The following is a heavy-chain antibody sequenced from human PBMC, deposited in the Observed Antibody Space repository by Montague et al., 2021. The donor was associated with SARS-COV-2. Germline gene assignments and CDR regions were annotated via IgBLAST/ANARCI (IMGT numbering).Heavy chain of an antibody. V-gene: IGHV4-59*13. J-gene: IGHJ4*02. D-gene: IGHD1-26*01. CDR3: ARTTELQPFDF. Sequence: SETLSLTCTVSGVSISGYYWSWIRRPPGRGLEWVGYVYYDGPTNYNHPLNSLVSISVDTSKNYFSLRLRSVTTADTAVYYCARTTELQPFDFGGQGTLVT. CDR1: GVSISGYY. CDR2: VYYDGPT.